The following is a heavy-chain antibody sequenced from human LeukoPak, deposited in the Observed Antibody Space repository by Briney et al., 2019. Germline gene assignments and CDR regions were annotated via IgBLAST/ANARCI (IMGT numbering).Heavy chain of an antibody. CDR2: INPNSGGT. V-gene: IGHV1-2*02. CDR3: ARDPLVGTTTEFDY. J-gene: IGHJ4*02. CDR1: GYMFIAYA. Sequence: ASVKISCKTSGYMFIAYAIHGVRQAPGQGLEWMGWINPNSGGTNYAQKSQGRVIMTRDTSTRTVYMELSRLTSDGTAVYYCARDPLVGTTTEFDYWGQGTLVTVSS. D-gene: IGHD1-26*01.